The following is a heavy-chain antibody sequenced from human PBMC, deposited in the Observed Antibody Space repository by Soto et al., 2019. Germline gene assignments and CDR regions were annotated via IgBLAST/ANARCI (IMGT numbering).Heavy chain of an antibody. Sequence: SQTLSLTCAISGDSVSSNSAAWNWIRQSPSRGLEWLGRTYYRSKWYNDYAVSVQGRITINPDTSKNQFSLQLNSVTPEDTAVYYCARDPRTVRPHSDYWGQGTVVTVSS. V-gene: IGHV6-1*01. CDR1: GDSVSSNSAA. CDR2: TYYRSKWYN. D-gene: IGHD2-2*01. CDR3: ARDPRTVRPHSDY. J-gene: IGHJ4*02.